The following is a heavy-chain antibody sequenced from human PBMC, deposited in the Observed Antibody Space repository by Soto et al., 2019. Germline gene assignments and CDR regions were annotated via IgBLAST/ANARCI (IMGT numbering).Heavy chain of an antibody. CDR3: ARVAGSRDWFDP. CDR2: INPYNGNT. D-gene: IGHD6-19*01. V-gene: IGHV1-18*01. CDR1: GGTFSSYA. J-gene: IGHJ5*02. Sequence: ASVKVSCKASGGTFSSYAISWVRQAPGQGLEGMGWINPYNGNTNYAQKLQGRVTMTTDTSTSTAYMELRSLRSDDTAVYYCARVAGSRDWFDPWGQGTLVTVSS.